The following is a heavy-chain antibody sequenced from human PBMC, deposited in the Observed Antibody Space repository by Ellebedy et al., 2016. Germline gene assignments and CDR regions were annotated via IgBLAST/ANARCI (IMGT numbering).Heavy chain of an antibody. Sequence: SETLSLTCTVSHDTIKTFSWSWIRQAPGNPLWWIGDIFYNGTTLYHPSLKTRLTMSRDMSKMEFSVKMTSVPAADTAFYYCTRSVRASGWADPWGQGILVIVS. CDR3: TRSVRASGWADP. CDR1: HDTIKTFS. CDR2: IFYNGTT. V-gene: IGHV4-59*01. D-gene: IGHD6-19*01. J-gene: IGHJ5*02.